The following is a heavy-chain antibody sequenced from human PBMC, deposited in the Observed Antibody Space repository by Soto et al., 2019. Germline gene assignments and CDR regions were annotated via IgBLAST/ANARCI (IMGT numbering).Heavy chain of an antibody. D-gene: IGHD6-19*01. CDR1: GGSFSGYY. J-gene: IGHJ6*02. V-gene: IGHV4-34*01. CDR3: ARVGIAVAVYYYYYGMDV. Sequence: SETLSLTCAVYGGSFSGYYWSWIRQPPGKGLGWIGEINHSGSTNYNPSLKSRVTISVDTSKNQFSLKLSSVTAADTAVYYCARVGIAVAVYYYYYGMDVWGQGTTVTVSS. CDR2: INHSGST.